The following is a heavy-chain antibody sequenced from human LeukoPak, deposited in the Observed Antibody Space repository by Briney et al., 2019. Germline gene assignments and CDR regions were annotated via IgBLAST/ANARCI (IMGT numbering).Heavy chain of an antibody. Sequence: GGSLRLSCAASGFTFSDYYMYWIRQAPGKGLERVAYIGISAGTIYYTYSVKGRFTVSRDNTKNSLYLQMNSLRAEDTAIYYCARDRVGGTYSYAADQWGQGTVVTVSS. D-gene: IGHD1-26*01. CDR1: GFTFSDYY. CDR3: ARDRVGGTYSYAADQ. V-gene: IGHV3-11*04. CDR2: IGISAGTI. J-gene: IGHJ4*02.